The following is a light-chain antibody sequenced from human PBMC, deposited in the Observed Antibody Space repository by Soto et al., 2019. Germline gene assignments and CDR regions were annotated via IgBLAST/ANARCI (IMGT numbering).Light chain of an antibody. V-gene: IGKV1-39*01. CDR3: QQYYSYPIT. CDR2: AAS. CDR1: QSISNH. J-gene: IGKJ5*01. Sequence: DIQMTQSPSSLSTSVGDRVTITCRASQSISNHLNWYQQKPGKAPKLLIFAASSLQSGVPSRFSGGGSGTDFTLTISCLQSEDFATYYCQQYYSYPITFGQGTRLEIK.